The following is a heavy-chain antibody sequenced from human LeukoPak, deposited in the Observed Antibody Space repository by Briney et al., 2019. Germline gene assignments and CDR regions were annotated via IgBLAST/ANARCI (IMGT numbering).Heavy chain of an antibody. J-gene: IGHJ3*02. V-gene: IGHV1-69*05. Sequence: SVKVSRKASGGTFISYAISWVRQAPGQGLEWMGRIIPIFGTANYAQKFQGRVAITTDESTSTAYMELSSLRSEDTAVYYCARERDGGEAFDIWGQGTMVTVSS. CDR3: ARERDGGEAFDI. CDR1: GGTFISYA. D-gene: IGHD2-15*01. CDR2: IIPIFGTA.